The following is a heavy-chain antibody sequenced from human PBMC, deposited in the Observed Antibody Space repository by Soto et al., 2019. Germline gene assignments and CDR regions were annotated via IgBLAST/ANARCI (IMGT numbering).Heavy chain of an antibody. Sequence: GASLNISFKCSGYSFTSYWLSWERQMPGEGLGWMGRIDPSDSDTNYSPSFQGHVTISADKSISTAYLQWSSLKASDTAMYYWARLVDTAMVGHRYWGMGVWAQGTRVNVCS. CDR1: GYSFTSYW. CDR3: ARLVDTAMVGHRYWGMGV. V-gene: IGHV5-10-1*01. CDR2: IDPSDSDT. J-gene: IGHJ6*02. D-gene: IGHD5-18*01.